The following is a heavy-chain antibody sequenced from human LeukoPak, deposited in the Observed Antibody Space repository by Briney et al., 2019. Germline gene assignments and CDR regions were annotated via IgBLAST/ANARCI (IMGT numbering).Heavy chain of an antibody. J-gene: IGHJ4*02. V-gene: IGHV3-48*04. CDR1: GFTFSSYD. CDR3: GLGGWLDY. Sequence: GGSLRLSCAASGFTFSSYDMNWVRQAPGKGLEWVSYISSSSGIMYYADSVKGRFTISRDNAKNSLYLQMNSLRAEDTAVYYCGLGGWLDYWGQGTLVTVSS. D-gene: IGHD6-19*01. CDR2: ISSSSGIM.